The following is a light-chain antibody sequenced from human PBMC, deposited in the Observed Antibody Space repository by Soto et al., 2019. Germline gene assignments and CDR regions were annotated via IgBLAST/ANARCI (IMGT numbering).Light chain of an antibody. Sequence: QSVLAQPPSVSGAPGQRVTISCTGSSSNIGAGYDVHWYQQLPGTAPKLLIFDNTNRPSGVPDRFSGSKSGASASLAITGLQAEDEADYYCAAWDDSLRVVLFGGGTQRTVL. J-gene: IGLJ2*01. CDR3: AAWDDSLRVVL. CDR2: DNT. V-gene: IGLV1-40*01. CDR1: SSNIGAGYD.